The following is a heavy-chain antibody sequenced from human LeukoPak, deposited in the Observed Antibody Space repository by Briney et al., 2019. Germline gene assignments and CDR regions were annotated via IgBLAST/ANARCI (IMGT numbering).Heavy chain of an antibody. CDR1: GGSITSTDFW. Sequence: PSETLSLTCSISGGSITSTDFWWGWIRQPPGKGLEWITNFYYNGSPYNNPSLEGRVTISVDASKNQFSLKLSSVTAADTAIYYCARRGQRTAWSFDYWGQGTLVTVSS. D-gene: IGHD3-3*01. V-gene: IGHV4-39*01. J-gene: IGHJ4*02. CDR2: FYYNGSP. CDR3: ARRGQRTAWSFDY.